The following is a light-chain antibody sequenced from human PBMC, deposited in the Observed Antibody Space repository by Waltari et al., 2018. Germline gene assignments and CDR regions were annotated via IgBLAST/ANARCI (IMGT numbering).Light chain of an antibody. CDR3: QQYAGSPIT. CDR2: GAS. J-gene: IGKJ4*01. V-gene: IGKV3-20*01. Sequence: EIVLTQSPGTLSFYPGERTTLSCRASQSVSHLNLAWDQQKGGQAPRLLIYGASRRATGIPDRFSGSGSGTDFTLTISRLEPEDFGVYYCQQYAGSPITFGGGTKVEI. CDR1: QSVSHLN.